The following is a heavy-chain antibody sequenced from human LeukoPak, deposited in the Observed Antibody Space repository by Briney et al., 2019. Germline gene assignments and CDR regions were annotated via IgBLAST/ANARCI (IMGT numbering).Heavy chain of an antibody. CDR2: IIPIFGTA. V-gene: IGHV1-69*13. D-gene: IGHD5-18*01. Sequence: SVKVSCTPAVVTRGSVAVSLKQEAPGQGLEWMGGIIPIFGTANYAQKFQGRLTITPDESTSTAYMELSSLRSEDTAVYYCASSTADDAFEIWGQGTMVTVSS. J-gene: IGHJ3*02. CDR1: VVTRGSVA. CDR3: ASSTADDAFEI.